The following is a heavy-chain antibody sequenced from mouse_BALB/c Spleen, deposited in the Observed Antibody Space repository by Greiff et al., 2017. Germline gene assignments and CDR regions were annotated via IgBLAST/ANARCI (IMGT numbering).Heavy chain of an antibody. CDR3: ARDNYGYENYAMDY. CDR1: GYSFTGYY. J-gene: IGHJ4*01. V-gene: IGHV1S34*01. Sequence: LVKTGASVKISCKASGYSFTGYYMHWVKQSHGKSLEWIGYISCYNGATSYNQKFKGKATFTVDTSSSTAYMQFNSLTSEDSAVYYCARDNYGYENYAMDYWGQGTSVTVSS. D-gene: IGHD2-2*01. CDR2: ISCYNGAT.